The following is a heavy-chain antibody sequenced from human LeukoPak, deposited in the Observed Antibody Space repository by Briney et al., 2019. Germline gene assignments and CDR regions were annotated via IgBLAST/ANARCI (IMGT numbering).Heavy chain of an antibody. CDR1: GYTFTGYY. V-gene: IGHV1-2*02. J-gene: IGHJ4*02. CDR3: ARAGEGYCSSTSCYYMSDY. Sequence: ASVKVSCKASGYTFTGYYMHWVRQAPGQGLEWMGWINPNSGGTNYAQKFQGRVTMTRDTSISTAYMELSRLRSDDTAVYYCARAGEGYCSSTSCYYMSDYWAREPWSPSPQ. CDR2: INPNSGGT. D-gene: IGHD2-2*01.